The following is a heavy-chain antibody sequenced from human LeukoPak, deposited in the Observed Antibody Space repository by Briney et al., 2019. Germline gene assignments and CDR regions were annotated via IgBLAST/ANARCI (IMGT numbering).Heavy chain of an antibody. D-gene: IGHD6-19*01. CDR2: INTYNGNT. J-gene: IGHJ4*02. CDR1: GYIFTSYG. V-gene: IGHV1-18*01. Sequence: ASVKVSCKASGYIFTSYGISWVRQAPGQGLEWMGWINTYNGNTKYAQKLQGRVTMTTDTSTSTAYMELRSLRSDDTAVYYCARDLKRGYSSGRYSWGTGSSNDYWGQGTLVTVSS. CDR3: ARDLKRGYSSGRYSWGTGSSNDY.